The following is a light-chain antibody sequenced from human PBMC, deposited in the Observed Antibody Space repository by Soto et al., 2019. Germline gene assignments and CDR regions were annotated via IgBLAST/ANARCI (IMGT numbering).Light chain of an antibody. J-gene: IGLJ2*01. CDR2: DVS. V-gene: IGLV2-11*01. CDR1: STDVGDYKY. CDR3: CSYAASYTLL. Sequence: QSVLTQPRSVSGSPGQSVTISCTGTSTDVGDYKYVSWYQQYPGKAPKLMIYDVSERPSGVPNRFSGSKSGNTASLTISGLQAEDEADYYCCSYAASYTLLFGGGTKLTVL.